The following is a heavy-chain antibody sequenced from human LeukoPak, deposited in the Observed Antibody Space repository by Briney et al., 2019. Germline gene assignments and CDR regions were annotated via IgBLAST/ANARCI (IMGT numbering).Heavy chain of an antibody. V-gene: IGHV4-61*08. CDR1: GGSISSGGYY. CDR3: AGGRRHTYLEGY. Sequence: SETLSLTCTVSGGSISSGGYYWSWIRQHPGKGLEWIGYIYYSGSTNYNPSLKSRVTISVDTSMNQFSLELSSVTAADTAVYYCAGGRRHTYLEGYWGQGTLVTVSS. CDR2: IYYSGST. D-gene: IGHD3-16*01. J-gene: IGHJ4*02.